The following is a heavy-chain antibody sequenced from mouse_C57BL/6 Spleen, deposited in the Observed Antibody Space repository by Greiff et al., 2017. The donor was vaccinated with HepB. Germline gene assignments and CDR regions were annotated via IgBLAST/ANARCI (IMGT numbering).Heavy chain of an antibody. D-gene: IGHD3-3*01. CDR2: IYPGDGDT. CDR3: ARGGGTAWFAY. CDR1: GYAFSSSW. V-gene: IGHV1-82*01. J-gene: IGHJ3*01. Sequence: QVQLKESGPELVKPGASVKISCKASGYAFSSSWMNWVKQRPGKGLEWIGRIYPGDGDTNYNGKFKGKATLTADKSSSTAYMQLSSLTSEDSAVYFCARGGGTAWFAYWGQGTLVTVSA.